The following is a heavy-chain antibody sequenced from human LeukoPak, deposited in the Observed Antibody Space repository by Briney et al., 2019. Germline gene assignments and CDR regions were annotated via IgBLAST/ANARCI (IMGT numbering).Heavy chain of an antibody. D-gene: IGHD3-9*01. CDR1: GFTVSNNY. J-gene: IGHJ4*02. Sequence: GGSLRLSCAASGFTVSNNYMSWVRQASGKGLEWVSVIYSGDKTYYADSVKGRFTISRDNAKNSLYLQMNSLRAEDTAVYYCARLNGPQNEYFDWGQGTLVTVSS. CDR2: IYSGDKT. V-gene: IGHV3-66*01. CDR3: ARLNGPQNEYFD.